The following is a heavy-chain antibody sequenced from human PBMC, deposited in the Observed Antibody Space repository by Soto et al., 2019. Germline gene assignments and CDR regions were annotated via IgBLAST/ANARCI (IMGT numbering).Heavy chain of an antibody. J-gene: IGHJ6*02. CDR2: INHSGST. CDR1: GGSFSGYY. CDR3: ARAEQLVGNYYYGMDV. D-gene: IGHD6-6*01. V-gene: IGHV4-34*01. Sequence: PSETLSLTCAVYGGSFSGYYWSWIRQPPGKGLEWIGEINHSGSTNYNPSLKSRVTISVDTSKNQFSLKLSSVTAADTAVYYCARAEQLVGNYYYGMDVWGQGTTVTVSS.